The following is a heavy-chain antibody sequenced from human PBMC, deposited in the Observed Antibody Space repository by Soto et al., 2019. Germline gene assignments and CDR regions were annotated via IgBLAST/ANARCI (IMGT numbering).Heavy chain of an antibody. J-gene: IGHJ4*02. V-gene: IGHV3-30*03. CDR3: ARESEDLTSNFDY. CDR2: ISYDGSSK. CDR1: GFTLRKYG. Sequence: SIRLAWAASGFTLRKYGIHWVRQAPGKGLEWVAVISYDGSSKDYADSMKGRFTISRDNAKNSLYLEMNSLRAEDTAVYYCARESEDLTSNFDYWGQGTLVTVSS.